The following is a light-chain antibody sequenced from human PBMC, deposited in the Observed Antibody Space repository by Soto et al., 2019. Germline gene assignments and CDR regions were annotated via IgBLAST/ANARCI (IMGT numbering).Light chain of an antibody. J-gene: IGKJ1*01. Sequence: DIQMTQSPSTLSASVGDRVTITCRASENVSRWLAWYQQKPGRTPKLLIYQASTLETGVPSRFSGSGSGTEFTLTISSLQPDDFATYYCQQYNPYSKAFGQGTKVEIK. CDR3: QQYNPYSKA. CDR1: ENVSRW. CDR2: QAS. V-gene: IGKV1-5*03.